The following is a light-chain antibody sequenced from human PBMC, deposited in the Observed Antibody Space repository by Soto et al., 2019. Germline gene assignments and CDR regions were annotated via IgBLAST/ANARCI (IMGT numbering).Light chain of an antibody. V-gene: IGLV2-8*01. CDR2: EVN. J-gene: IGLJ1*01. CDR1: SSDVGGYNY. CDR3: SSYAGSSNV. Sequence: QSVLTQPPSASGSPGQSVAISCTGTSSDVGGYNYVSWYQQHPGKAPELMIYEVNKRPSGVPDRFSGSKSGNTASLTVSGLRAEDEADYYCSSYAGSSNVFGTGTKVTVL.